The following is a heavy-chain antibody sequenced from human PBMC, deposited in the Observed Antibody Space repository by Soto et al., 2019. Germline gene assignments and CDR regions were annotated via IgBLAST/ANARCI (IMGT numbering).Heavy chain of an antibody. J-gene: IGHJ4*02. CDR2: VSASGGST. V-gene: IGHV3-23*01. D-gene: IGHD3-3*01. CDR1: GFFFSSYA. Sequence: GGSLRLSCAASGFFFSSYAMSWVRQAPGKGLEWVSSVSASGGSTYYADSVKGRLTVSRDNSKNTMYLQMDTLRAEDTAVYYCAKDRGDFWSGYYPPVDYWGQGTLVTVSS. CDR3: AKDRGDFWSGYYPPVDY.